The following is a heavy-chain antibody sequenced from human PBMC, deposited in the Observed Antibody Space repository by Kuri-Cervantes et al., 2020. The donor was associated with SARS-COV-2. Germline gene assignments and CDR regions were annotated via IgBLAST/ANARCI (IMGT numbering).Heavy chain of an antibody. J-gene: IGHJ6*02. Sequence: GGSLRLSCKGSGYSFTSYWIGWVRQMPGKGLEWMGIIYPGDSDTRYSPSFQGQVTISADKSISTAYLQWSSLKASDTAMYYCARQSRGATATVTTDCYYYGMDVWGQGTTVTVSS. V-gene: IGHV5-51*01. CDR2: IYPGDSDT. CDR3: ARQSRGATATVTTDCYYYGMDV. CDR1: GYSFTSYW. D-gene: IGHD4-17*01.